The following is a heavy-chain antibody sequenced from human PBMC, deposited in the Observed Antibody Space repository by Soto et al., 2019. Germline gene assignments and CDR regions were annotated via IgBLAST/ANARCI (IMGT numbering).Heavy chain of an antibody. V-gene: IGHV4-34*01. CDR3: ASWNNGSYYFFDY. J-gene: IGHJ4*02. CDR1: GWSFSGYY. D-gene: IGHD1-26*01. Sequence: LSLPCAVYGWSFSGYYWSWIRQPPGKWLEWIGEINHSGSTNYNPSLKSRVTISVDTSKNQFSLKLSSVTAADTAVYYCASWNNGSYYFFDYWGQGTLVTVSS. CDR2: INHSGST.